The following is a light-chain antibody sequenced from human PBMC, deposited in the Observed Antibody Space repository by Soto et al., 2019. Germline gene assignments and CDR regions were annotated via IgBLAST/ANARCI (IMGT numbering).Light chain of an antibody. CDR1: QSLSSN. V-gene: IGKV3-20*01. CDR2: GAS. Sequence: MTQSPDTLPVSLGDRATLSCRASQSLSSNLAWYQQKPGQAPRLLIYGASTRATGIPDRFSGSGSGTDFTLTISRLEPEDFAVYYCQQYGSSPWTFGQGTKVDIK. J-gene: IGKJ1*01. CDR3: QQYGSSPWT.